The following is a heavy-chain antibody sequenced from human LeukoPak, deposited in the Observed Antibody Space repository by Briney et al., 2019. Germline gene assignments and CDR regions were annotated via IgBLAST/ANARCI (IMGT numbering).Heavy chain of an antibody. V-gene: IGHV3-11*04. J-gene: IGHJ4*02. CDR2: ISSSGSTI. CDR1: GFTFSDYY. Sequence: GSLRLSCAASGFTFSDYYMSWIRQARGKGLEWVSYISSSGSTIYYADSVKGRFTISRDNAKNSLYLQMNSLRAEDTAVYYCARVYWRIAVAGWYFDYWGQGTLVTVSS. CDR3: ARVYWRIAVAGWYFDY. D-gene: IGHD6-19*01.